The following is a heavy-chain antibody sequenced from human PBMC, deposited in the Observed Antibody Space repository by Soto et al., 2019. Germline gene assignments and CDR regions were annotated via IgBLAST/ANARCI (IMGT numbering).Heavy chain of an antibody. D-gene: IGHD3-16*01. Sequence: PVGSLTLSCQVSGLLSNAYAMHLARPAPGKGLEWVSGIFWRTGGVGYADSVKGRVTVSRDNAKNFLYLQMDSLRSEDTALYYCVKDESAGGAEYWGQGTLVTVSA. CDR2: IFWRTGGV. V-gene: IGHV3-9*02. J-gene: IGHJ4*02. CDR1: GLLSNAYA. CDR3: VKDESAGGAEY.